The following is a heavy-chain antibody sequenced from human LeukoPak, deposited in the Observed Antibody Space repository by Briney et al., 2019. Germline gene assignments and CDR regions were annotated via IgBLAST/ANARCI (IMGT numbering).Heavy chain of an antibody. D-gene: IGHD3-22*01. CDR1: GCTFTSYD. J-gene: IGHJ4*02. CDR3: ARIPYYDSSGYYFAY. V-gene: IGHV1-8*01. CDR2: MNPNSGNT. Sequence: ASVKVSCKASGCTFTSYDINWVRQATGQGLEWMGWMNPNSGNTGYAQKFQGRVTMTRNTSISTAYMELSSLRSEDTAVYYCARIPYYDSSGYYFAYWGQGTLVTVSS.